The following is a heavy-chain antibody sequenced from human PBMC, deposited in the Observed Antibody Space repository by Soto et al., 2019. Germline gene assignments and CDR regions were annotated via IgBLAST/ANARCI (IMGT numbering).Heavy chain of an antibody. D-gene: IGHD1-26*01. CDR1: GFTFSSYA. J-gene: IGHJ4*02. V-gene: IGHV3-23*01. Sequence: EVQLLESGGGLVQPGGSLRLSCAASGFTFSSYAMSWVRQAPGKGLEWVSAITGSGDSAYYADSVKGRFTFSRDNSKSTLYLKMNSLRGEDTAMYYCARKDSGSRPDVDCWGQGTLVTVSS. CDR2: ITGSGDSA. CDR3: ARKDSGSRPDVDC.